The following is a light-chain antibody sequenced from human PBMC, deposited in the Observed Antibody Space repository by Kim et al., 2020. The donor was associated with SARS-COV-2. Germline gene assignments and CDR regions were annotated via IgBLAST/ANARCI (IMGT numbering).Light chain of an antibody. CDR3: QQYSSSPLT. Sequence: SPEEKAPPSCEASQSVSSSYLPWSRQKPAQAPSLLFYGASSRATGIPHRFSGSGSGTDFTLTISRLEPEDFAVYYCQQYSSSPLTFGQGTRLEIK. V-gene: IGKV3-20*01. CDR2: GAS. CDR1: QSVSSSY. J-gene: IGKJ5*01.